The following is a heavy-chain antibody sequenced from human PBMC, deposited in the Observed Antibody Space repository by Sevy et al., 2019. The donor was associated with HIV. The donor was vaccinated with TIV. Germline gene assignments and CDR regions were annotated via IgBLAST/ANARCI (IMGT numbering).Heavy chain of an antibody. J-gene: IGHJ5*02. CDR1: GFTFNFYA. CDR2: ITGSGSST. CDR3: AKEHDNSWFDP. V-gene: IGHV3-23*01. D-gene: IGHD3-9*01. Sequence: GVSLRLSCAASGFTFNFYAMTWVRQAPGKGLEWVSSITGSGSSTYYADSVKGRFTISRDNSKNTLYLQMNSLRAEDTAVYYCAKEHDNSWFDPWGQRTLVTVSS.